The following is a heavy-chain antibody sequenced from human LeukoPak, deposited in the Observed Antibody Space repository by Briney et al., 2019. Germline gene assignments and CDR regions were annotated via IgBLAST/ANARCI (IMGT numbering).Heavy chain of an antibody. V-gene: IGHV3-23*01. CDR3: AKSPPAYYGSGSPPVDY. D-gene: IGHD3-10*01. CDR1: GFTFSSYA. CDR2: XXGSGGST. Sequence: SGGSLRLSCAASGFTFSSYAMSWVHQAPGKGLEWVXAXXGSGGSTYYADSVKGRFTISRDNSKNTLYRQMNSLRAEDTAVYYCAKSPPAYYGSGSPPVDYWGQGTLVTVSS. J-gene: IGHJ4*02.